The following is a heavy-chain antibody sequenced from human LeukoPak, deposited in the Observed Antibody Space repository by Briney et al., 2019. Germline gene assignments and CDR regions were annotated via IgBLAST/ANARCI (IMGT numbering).Heavy chain of an antibody. V-gene: IGHV1-8*01. CDR1: GYTFTSYD. CDR3: ARDRTVTGTTDYYGMDV. D-gene: IGHD1-7*01. Sequence: GASVKVSCKASGYTFTSYDINWVRQATGQGLEWMGWMNPNSGNTGYAQKFQGRVTMTRNTSISTAYMELSSLRSEDTAVYYCARDRTVTGTTDYYGMDVWGQGTTVTVSS. J-gene: IGHJ6*02. CDR2: MNPNSGNT.